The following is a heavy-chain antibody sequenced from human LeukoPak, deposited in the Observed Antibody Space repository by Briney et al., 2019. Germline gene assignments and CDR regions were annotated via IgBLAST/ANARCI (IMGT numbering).Heavy chain of an antibody. V-gene: IGHV1-3*02. CDR1: GYTFTGYY. J-gene: IGHJ5*02. CDR3: ARDNSVRDEAWWFNP. Sequence: ASVKVSCKASGYTFTGYYMHWVRQAPGQRLEWMGWSNAGNGNTKYSQEFQGRVTLTRDMSTSTDYLELSSLRSEDTAVYYCARDNSVRDEAWWFNPWGQGTLVTVSS. D-gene: IGHD5-24*01. CDR2: SNAGNGNT.